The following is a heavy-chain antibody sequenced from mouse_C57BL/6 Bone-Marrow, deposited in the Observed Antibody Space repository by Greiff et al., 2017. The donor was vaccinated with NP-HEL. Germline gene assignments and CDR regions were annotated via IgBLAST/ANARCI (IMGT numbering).Heavy chain of an antibody. Sequence: VQLQQPGAELVKPGASVKLSCKASGYTFTSYWMHWVKQRPGQGLEWIGMIHPNSGSTNYNEKFKSKATLTVDKSSSTAYMQLSSLTSEDSAVYYCARSLTVVATDYAMDYWGQGTSVTVSS. D-gene: IGHD1-1*01. CDR1: GYTFTSYW. V-gene: IGHV1-64*01. CDR3: ARSLTVVATDYAMDY. CDR2: IHPNSGST. J-gene: IGHJ4*01.